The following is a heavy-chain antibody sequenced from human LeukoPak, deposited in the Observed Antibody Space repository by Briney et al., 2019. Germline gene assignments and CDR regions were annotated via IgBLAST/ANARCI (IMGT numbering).Heavy chain of an antibody. Sequence: SETLSLTCTVSGGSISSGGYYWSWIRQHPGKGLEWIGYIYYSGSTYYNPSLKSRVTISVDTSKNQISLKLSSVTAADAAVYYCASRLPTYDYGDYHAFDIWGQGTMVTVSS. J-gene: IGHJ3*02. CDR2: IYYSGST. D-gene: IGHD4-17*01. CDR1: GGSISSGGYY. CDR3: ASRLPTYDYGDYHAFDI. V-gene: IGHV4-31*03.